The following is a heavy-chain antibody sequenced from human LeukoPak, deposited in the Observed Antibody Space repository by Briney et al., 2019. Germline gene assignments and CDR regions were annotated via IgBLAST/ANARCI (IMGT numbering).Heavy chain of an antibody. Sequence: GGSLRLSCAASGFTFSSYGMHWVRQAPGRGLEWVAVVSYNGSNKYYADSVKGRFTISRDNSKNTLYLQMNSLRAEDTAVYYCAKRGRFAGNWFDPWGQGTLVTVSS. CDR3: AKRGRFAGNWFDP. D-gene: IGHD3-10*01. CDR2: VSYNGSNK. CDR1: GFTFSSYG. J-gene: IGHJ5*02. V-gene: IGHV3-30*18.